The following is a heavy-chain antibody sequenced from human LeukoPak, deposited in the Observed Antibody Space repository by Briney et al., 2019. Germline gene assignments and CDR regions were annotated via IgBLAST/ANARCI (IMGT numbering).Heavy chain of an antibody. V-gene: IGHV1-69*05. Sequence: SVKVSCKASGGTFSSYAISWVRQAPGQGLEWMGRIIPIFGTANYAQKFQGRVTITTDESTSTAYMELSSLRSEDTAVYNCAREEYYYGSGSYLSFYFDYWGQGTLVTVSS. CDR3: AREEYYYGSGSYLSFYFDY. CDR1: GGTFSSYA. D-gene: IGHD3-10*01. CDR2: IIPIFGTA. J-gene: IGHJ4*02.